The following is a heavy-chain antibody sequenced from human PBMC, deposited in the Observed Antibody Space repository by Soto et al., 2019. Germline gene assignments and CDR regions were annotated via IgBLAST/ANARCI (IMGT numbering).Heavy chain of an antibody. CDR3: ARSGPIRYCSGGSCSLLFVY. J-gene: IGHJ4*02. V-gene: IGHV1-69*02. D-gene: IGHD2-15*01. Sequence: GASVKVSCKASGGTFSSYTISWVRQAPGQGLEWMGRIIPILGIANYAQKFQGRVTITADKSTSTAYMELSSLRSEDTAVYYCARSGPIRYCSGGSCSLLFVYWGQGTLVTVSS. CDR2: IIPILGIA. CDR1: GGTFSSYT.